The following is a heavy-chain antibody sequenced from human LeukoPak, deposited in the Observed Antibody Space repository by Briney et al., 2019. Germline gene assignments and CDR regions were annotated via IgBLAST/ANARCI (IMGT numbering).Heavy chain of an antibody. Sequence: SETLSLTCTVSGGSISSGGYYWSWLRQHPGKGLEWVGYIYYSGSTYYNPSLKSRVTISVDTSKNQFSLKLSSVTAADTAVYYCARGSIVGAGPLDYWGQGTLVTVSS. CDR1: GGSISSGGYY. J-gene: IGHJ4*02. CDR2: IYYSGST. D-gene: IGHD1-26*01. V-gene: IGHV4-31*03. CDR3: ARGSIVGAGPLDY.